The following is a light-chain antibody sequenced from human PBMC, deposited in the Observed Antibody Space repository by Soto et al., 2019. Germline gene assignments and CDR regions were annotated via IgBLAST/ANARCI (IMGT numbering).Light chain of an antibody. CDR2: AAS. CDR1: QSISSY. Sequence: DIQMTQSPSSLSASVGDRVTITCRASQSISSYLNWYQQKPGTAPKLLIYAASSLQSGVPSRFSGSGPGTDFTLTISSLQPEDFATYHCQQSYSTPYTFGQGTKVDIK. V-gene: IGKV1-39*01. J-gene: IGKJ2*01. CDR3: QQSYSTPYT.